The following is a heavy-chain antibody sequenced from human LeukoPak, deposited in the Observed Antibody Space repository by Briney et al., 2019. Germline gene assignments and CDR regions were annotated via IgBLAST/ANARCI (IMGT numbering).Heavy chain of an antibody. CDR3: ATGPLYCSSTSCYPYYFDY. CDR1: GGSISRYY. Sequence: SETLSLTCTVSGGSISRYYWSWIRQPPGKGLEWIGYIYYSGSTNYNPSLKSRVTISVDTSKNQFSLKLSSVTAADTAVYYCATGPLYCSSTSCYPYYFDYWGQGTLVTVSS. CDR2: IYYSGST. J-gene: IGHJ4*02. D-gene: IGHD2-2*01. V-gene: IGHV4-59*01.